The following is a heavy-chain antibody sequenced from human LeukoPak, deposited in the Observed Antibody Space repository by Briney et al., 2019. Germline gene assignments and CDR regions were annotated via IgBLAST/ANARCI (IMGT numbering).Heavy chain of an antibody. J-gene: IGHJ4*02. V-gene: IGHV4-59*01. CDR2: IYYSGST. CDR1: GGSISSYY. Sequence: SETLSLTCTVSGGSISSYYWSWIRQPPGKGLEWIGYIYYSGSTNYNPSLKSRVTISVDTSKNQFSLKLSSVTAADTAVYYCATSYYYDSSGYYLDYWGQGTLVTVSS. D-gene: IGHD3-22*01. CDR3: ATSYYYDSSGYYLDY.